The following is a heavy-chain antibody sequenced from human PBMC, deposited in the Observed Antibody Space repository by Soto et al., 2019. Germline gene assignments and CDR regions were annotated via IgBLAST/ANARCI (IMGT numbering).Heavy chain of an antibody. J-gene: IGHJ6*02. CDR2: IIPILGET. CDR1: GTIFSSYT. CDR3: AGGLGGRMDD. D-gene: IGHD3-16*01. Sequence: QVQLVQSGAEVKKPGSSVRVSCKASGTIFSSYTISWVRQAPGQGLEWMGRIIPILGETNSAQKFQGRVTLTADKSTNTAYMELNSLRLEDTALYYGAGGLGGRMDDWGQGTTVTVSS. V-gene: IGHV1-69*08.